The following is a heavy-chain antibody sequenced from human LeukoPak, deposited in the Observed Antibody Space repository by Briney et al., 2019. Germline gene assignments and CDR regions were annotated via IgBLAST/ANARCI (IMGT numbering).Heavy chain of an antibody. Sequence: GGSLRLSCAASGFTFSSYAMSWVRQAPGKGLEWVSAISGSGGSTYYADSVKGRFTISRDNSKNTLYLQMNSLRAEDTAVYYCATRSYWDNDFDSWGQGTLVTVSS. CDR3: ATRSYWDNDFDS. V-gene: IGHV3-23*01. CDR1: GFTFSSYA. J-gene: IGHJ4*02. D-gene: IGHD1-26*01. CDR2: ISGSGGST.